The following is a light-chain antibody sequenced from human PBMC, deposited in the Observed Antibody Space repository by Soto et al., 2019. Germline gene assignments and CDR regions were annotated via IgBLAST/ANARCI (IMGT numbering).Light chain of an antibody. CDR2: KAS. CDR1: QSLLHITGETF. V-gene: IGKV2-29*03. CDR3: QHYNSYSEA. Sequence: DVVMTQTPLSLSVAPGQPASISCKSSQSLLHITGETFLFWYLQKPGQSPQLLIYKASTLKSGVPSRFSGSGSGTEFTLTISSLQPDDFATYYCQHYNSYSEAFGQGTKVELK. J-gene: IGKJ1*01.